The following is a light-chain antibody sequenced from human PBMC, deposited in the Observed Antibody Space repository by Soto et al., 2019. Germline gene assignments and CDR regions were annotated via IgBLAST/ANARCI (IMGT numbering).Light chain of an antibody. V-gene: IGKV1-5*03. CDR1: HSIGSW. CDR3: QQYNSYPRT. Sequence: DIQMTQSPSTLSAFVGDRVTITCRASHSIGSWLAWYQQKPGNAPKLLIYKASSLESGVPSRFSGSESGTEFTLTISSLQPDDFATYYCQQYNSYPRTFGPGTKLEMK. CDR2: KAS. J-gene: IGKJ2*01.